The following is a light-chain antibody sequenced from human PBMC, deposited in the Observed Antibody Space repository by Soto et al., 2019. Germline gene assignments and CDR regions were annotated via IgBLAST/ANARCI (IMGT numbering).Light chain of an antibody. Sequence: QSALTQPASVSGSPGQSITISCTGTSSDVGGYNYVSWYQQHPGKAPKVVLYDVSNRPSGVSNRFSGSKSGNTASLTISGLQAEDEADYYCTSYTISSTLVFGGGTQLTVL. J-gene: IGLJ2*01. CDR2: DVS. CDR3: TSYTISSTLV. CDR1: SSDVGGYNY. V-gene: IGLV2-14*03.